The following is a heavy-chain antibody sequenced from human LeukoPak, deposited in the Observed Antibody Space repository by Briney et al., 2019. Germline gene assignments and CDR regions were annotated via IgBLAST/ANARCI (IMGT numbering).Heavy chain of an antibody. V-gene: IGHV4-4*07. Sequence: SETLFLTCTVSGGSISSYYWSWIRQPAGKGLEWIGRIYTSGSTNYNPSLKSRVTMSVDTSKNQFSLKLSSVTAADTAVYYCARDGHGYCSSTSCYNGAFDIWGQGTMVTVSS. CDR2: IYTSGST. D-gene: IGHD2-2*02. J-gene: IGHJ3*02. CDR3: ARDGHGYCSSTSCYNGAFDI. CDR1: GGSISSYY.